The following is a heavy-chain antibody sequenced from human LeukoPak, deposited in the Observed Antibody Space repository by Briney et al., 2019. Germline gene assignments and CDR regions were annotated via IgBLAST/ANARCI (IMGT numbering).Heavy chain of an antibody. D-gene: IGHD2-15*01. Sequence: PGGSLILSCTASGFTFSSHGIHWVRQAPGKGLEWVAVIWYDGTNKYYADSVKGRFTISRDNSKNTAYLQMSSLRVEDTAVYYCARDRLPYCSGGSCLYLDYWGQGTLVTVSS. CDR1: GFTFSSHG. J-gene: IGHJ4*02. CDR2: IWYDGTNK. CDR3: ARDRLPYCSGGSCLYLDY. V-gene: IGHV3-33*01.